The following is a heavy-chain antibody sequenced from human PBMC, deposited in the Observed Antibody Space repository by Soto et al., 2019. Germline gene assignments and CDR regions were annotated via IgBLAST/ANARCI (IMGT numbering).Heavy chain of an antibody. CDR1: GGSVNNNDYY. J-gene: IGHJ4*02. V-gene: IGHV4-30-4*01. Sequence: PSETLSLTCTVSGGSVNNNDYYWSWIRQPPGKGLEWIGNMHYSGSTGYNPSLRSRVSMSVDTSKNQFSLKLSSVTAADTAVYYCAGSGYYPNYFDYWGQGTLVTVSS. CDR2: MHYSGST. D-gene: IGHD3-22*01. CDR3: AGSGYYPNYFDY.